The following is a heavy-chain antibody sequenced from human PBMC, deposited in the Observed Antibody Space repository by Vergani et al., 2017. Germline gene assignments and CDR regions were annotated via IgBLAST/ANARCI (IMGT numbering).Heavy chain of an antibody. CDR2: IYTSGST. V-gene: IGHV4-61*02. D-gene: IGHD6-19*01. J-gene: IGHJ4*02. CDR1: GGSISSGSYY. CDR3: ARERPMGGVAGTGTFDY. Sequence: QEQLQESGPGLVKPSQTLSLTCTVSGGSISSGSYYWSWIRQPAGKGLEWIGRIYTSGSTNYNPSLKSRVTISVDTSKNQFSLKLSSVTAADPAVYYCARERPMGGVAGTGTFDYWGQGTLVTVSS.